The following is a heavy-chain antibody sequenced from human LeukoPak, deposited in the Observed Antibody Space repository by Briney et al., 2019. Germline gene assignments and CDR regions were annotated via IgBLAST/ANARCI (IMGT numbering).Heavy chain of an antibody. CDR1: GYIFTHYY. V-gene: IGHV1-2*02. CDR2: INPNNGDT. Sequence: ASVKVSCKTSGYIFTHYYLHWVRQAPGQRPEWMGWINPNNGDTNYAQKFQGRVTMTRDTSISTVYMELSRLRSDDTAVYYCARDRLRLGYERTNWFDPWGQGTLVTVSS. D-gene: IGHD2-15*01. CDR3: ARDRLRLGYERTNWFDP. J-gene: IGHJ5*02.